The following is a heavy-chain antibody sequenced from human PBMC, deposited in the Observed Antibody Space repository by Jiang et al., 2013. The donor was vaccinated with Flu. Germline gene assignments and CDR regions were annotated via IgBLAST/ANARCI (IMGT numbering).Heavy chain of an antibody. Sequence: GSGLVKPSETLSLTCTVSGGSISSSSYYWGWIRQPPGKGLEWIGSIYYSGSTYYNPSLKSRVTISVDTSKNQFSLKLSSVTAADTAVYYCARLGAYYDFWSGYYNWFDPWGQGTLVTVSS. CDR3: ARLGAYYDFWSGYYNWFDP. CDR2: IYYSGST. CDR1: GGSISSSSYY. D-gene: IGHD3-3*01. V-gene: IGHV4-39*01. J-gene: IGHJ5*02.